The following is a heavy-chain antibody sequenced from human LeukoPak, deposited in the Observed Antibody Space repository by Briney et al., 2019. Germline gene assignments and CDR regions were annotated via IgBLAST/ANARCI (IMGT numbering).Heavy chain of an antibody. Sequence: ASVKVSCKASGYTITSYGISWVRQAPGQGLEWMGWISAYNGNTNYAQKLQGRVTMTTDTSTSTAYMELRSLRSDDTAVYYCARPGYSSGWSSYYFDYWGQGTLVTVSS. V-gene: IGHV1-18*01. J-gene: IGHJ4*02. CDR1: GYTITSYG. CDR3: ARPGYSSGWSSYYFDY. D-gene: IGHD6-19*01. CDR2: ISAYNGNT.